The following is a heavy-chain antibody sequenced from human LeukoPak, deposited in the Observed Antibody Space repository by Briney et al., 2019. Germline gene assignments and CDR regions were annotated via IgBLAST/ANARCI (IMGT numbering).Heavy chain of an antibody. J-gene: IGHJ4*02. D-gene: IGHD3-9*01. CDR1: GFTFSNSA. V-gene: IGHV3-21*01. Sequence: PGGSLRLSCAASGFTFSNSAMNWVRQVPGKGLEWVSAIDYDSSHIYYAASVRGRFTISRDDARNSVYLQMNSLRVEDTAVYYCARDPLRYLRVGHYDYWGQGTLVAVSS. CDR3: ARDPLRYLRVGHYDY. CDR2: IDYDSSHI.